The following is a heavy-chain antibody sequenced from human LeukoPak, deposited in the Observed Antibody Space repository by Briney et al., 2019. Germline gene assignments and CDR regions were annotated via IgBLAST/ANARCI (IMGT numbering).Heavy chain of an antibody. D-gene: IGHD3-9*01. Sequence: GASVKVSCKASGGTFSSYAISWVRQAPGQGLEWMGGIIPIFGTANYAQKFQGRVTITTDESTSTAYMELSSLRSEDTAVYYCARELGHYDILTGYYRGYFDYWGQGTLVTVSS. CDR3: ARELGHYDILTGYYRGYFDY. V-gene: IGHV1-69*05. CDR1: GGTFSSYA. CDR2: IIPIFGTA. J-gene: IGHJ4*02.